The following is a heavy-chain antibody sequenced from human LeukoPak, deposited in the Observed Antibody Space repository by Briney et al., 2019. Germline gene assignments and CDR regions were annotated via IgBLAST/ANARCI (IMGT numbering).Heavy chain of an antibody. Sequence: GESLKISCNGSGYSFTIYRIGWVRQMPGKGLEWMGIIYPGDSDTRYSPSFQGQVTISADKSISTAYLQWSSLKASDTAMYYCARPLAVAALDAFDIWGQGTMVTVSS. V-gene: IGHV5-51*01. CDR1: GYSFTIYR. D-gene: IGHD6-19*01. CDR3: ARPLAVAALDAFDI. J-gene: IGHJ3*02. CDR2: IYPGDSDT.